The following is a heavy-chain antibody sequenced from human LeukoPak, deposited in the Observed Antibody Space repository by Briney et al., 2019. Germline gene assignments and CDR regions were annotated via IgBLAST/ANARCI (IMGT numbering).Heavy chain of an antibody. CDR1: GLTLSNYD. CDR2: IGSGGYR. V-gene: IGHV3-23*01. Sequence: GGSLRLSCVASGLTLSNYDTTWVRQAPGKGLEYVSSIGSGGYRFYGGSVKGRFSISRDNSQNTVYLQMNSLRGEETAIYFCAKKLPDASSYFDFWGQGILVTVSS. J-gene: IGHJ4*02. D-gene: IGHD6-6*01. CDR3: AKKLPDASSYFDF.